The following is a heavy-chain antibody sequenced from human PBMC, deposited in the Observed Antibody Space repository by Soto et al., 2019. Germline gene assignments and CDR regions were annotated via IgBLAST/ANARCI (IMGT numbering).Heavy chain of an antibody. CDR2: IIRIFGTA. V-gene: IGHV1-69*06. Sequence: AVKVTCKASAGTFISYAISWVLHAPGQGLEWMGGIIRIFGTADYAQKFQGRVTNTADKATSKAYMELSSLRSEDTAVYFCARSYYYDSSGYYLFDYWGQGTLVTVSS. CDR3: ARSYYYDSSGYYLFDY. CDR1: AGTFISYA. J-gene: IGHJ4*02. D-gene: IGHD3-22*01.